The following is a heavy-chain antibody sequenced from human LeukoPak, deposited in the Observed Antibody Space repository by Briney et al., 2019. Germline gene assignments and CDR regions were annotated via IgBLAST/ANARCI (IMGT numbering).Heavy chain of an antibody. D-gene: IGHD6-19*01. CDR1: GFTFSSYS. J-gene: IGHJ4*02. CDR2: ISSSSRYI. V-gene: IGHV3-21*01. CDR3: ASDRQWLVRGENY. Sequence: GGSLRLSCAASGFTFSSYSMNWVRQAPGKGLEWASSISSSSRYIYYADSVKGRFTISRDNAKNSLYLQMNSLRAEDTAVYYCASDRQWLVRGENYWGQGTLVTVSS.